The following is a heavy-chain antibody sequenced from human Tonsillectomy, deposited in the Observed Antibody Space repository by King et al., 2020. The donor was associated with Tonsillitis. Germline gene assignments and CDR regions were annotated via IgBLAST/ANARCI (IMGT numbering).Heavy chain of an antibody. CDR3: ARENYYYGSGSYFWFDP. J-gene: IGHJ5*02. D-gene: IGHD3-10*01. Sequence: QLQESGPGLVKPSETLSLTCTVSGGSISSYYWSWIRQPPGKGLEWSGYIYYSGSTNYNPSLKSRVTISVDTSKNQFSLKLSSVTAADTAVYYCARENYYYGSGSYFWFDPWGQGTLVTVSS. CDR1: GGSISSYY. V-gene: IGHV4-59*01. CDR2: IYYSGST.